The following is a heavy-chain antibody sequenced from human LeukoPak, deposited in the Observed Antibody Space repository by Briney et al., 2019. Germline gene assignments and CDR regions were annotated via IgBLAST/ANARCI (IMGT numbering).Heavy chain of an antibody. D-gene: IGHD2-15*01. Sequence: IPSETLSLTCAVSGGSISSSNWWSWVRQPPGKGLEWIGEIYHSGSTNYNPSLKSRVTISVDKSKNQFSLKLSSVTAADTAVYYCARAWCSGGSCLKREGMDVWGQGTTVTVSS. J-gene: IGHJ6*02. CDR1: GGSISSSNW. CDR3: ARAWCSGGSCLKREGMDV. CDR2: IYHSGST. V-gene: IGHV4-4*02.